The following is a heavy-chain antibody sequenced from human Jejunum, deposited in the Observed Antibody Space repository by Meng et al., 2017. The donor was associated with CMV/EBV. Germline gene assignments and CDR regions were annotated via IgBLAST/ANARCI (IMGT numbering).Heavy chain of an antibody. CDR3: ARDHYGSGSYWGGTNLGFDY. CDR2: INPNSGDT. CDR1: YY. D-gene: IGHD3-10*01. V-gene: IGHV1-2*02. J-gene: IGHJ4*02. Sequence: YYLHWVRQAPGQGLEWMGWINPNSGDTNYAQQFQGRVTMTRDTSISTAYMELSRLRSDDTAVYYCARDHYGSGSYWGGTNLGFDYWGQGTLVTVSS.